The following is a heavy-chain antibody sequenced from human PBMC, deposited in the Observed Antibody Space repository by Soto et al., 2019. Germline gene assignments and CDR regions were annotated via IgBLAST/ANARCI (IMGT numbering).Heavy chain of an antibody. Sequence: GPSVKVSCNASGYTLTTFFRHWVPQAPEQGLEWMGVINPGYPAGRSTTYAQKFQGRVTMTTDTSTSTVYMELSRLRSDDTAVYYCAREAIVAGATTGMDVWGQGTTVTVSS. J-gene: IGHJ6*02. CDR3: AREAIVAGATTGMDV. CDR2: INPGYPAGRST. D-gene: IGHD1-26*01. CDR1: GYTLTTFF. V-gene: IGHV1-46*01.